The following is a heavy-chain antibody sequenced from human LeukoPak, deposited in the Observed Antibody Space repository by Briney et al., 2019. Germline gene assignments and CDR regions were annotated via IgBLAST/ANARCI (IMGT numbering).Heavy chain of an antibody. D-gene: IGHD5-12*01. J-gene: IGHJ4*02. CDR3: AKDLLYSGYDFIDY. CDR1: GFTFSSYA. CDR2: ISYDGSNK. V-gene: IGHV3-30-3*01. Sequence: GRSLRLSCAASGFTFSSYAMHWVRQAPGKGLEWVAVISYDGSNKYYADSVKGRFTISRDNSKNTLYLQMNSLRPEDTAVYYCAKDLLYSGYDFIDYWGQGTLVTVSS.